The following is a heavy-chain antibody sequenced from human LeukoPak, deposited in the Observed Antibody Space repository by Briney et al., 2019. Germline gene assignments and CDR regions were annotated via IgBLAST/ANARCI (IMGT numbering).Heavy chain of an antibody. D-gene: IGHD3-3*01. CDR3: ARHRLYDFWSGYYTYYYYGMDV. CDR2: IYYSGST. V-gene: IGHV4-59*08. Sequence: PSETLSLTCTVSGGSLSSYYWSWIRQPPGKGLEWIGYIYYSGSTNYNPSLKSRVTISVDTSKNQFSLKLSSVTAADTAVYYCARHRLYDFWSGYYTYYYYGMDVWGQGTTVTVSS. CDR1: GGSLSSYY. J-gene: IGHJ6*02.